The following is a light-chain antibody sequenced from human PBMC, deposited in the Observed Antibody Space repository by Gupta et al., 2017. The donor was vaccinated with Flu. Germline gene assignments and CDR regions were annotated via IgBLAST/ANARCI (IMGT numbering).Light chain of an antibody. CDR1: QSVSSY. Sequence: EIVLTQSPATLSLSPGERATLSCRASQSVSSYLAWYQQKPGQAPRLLISDASSRATAIPARFSGSGSGTEFTLTISSLQPEDFAVYYCQQRSNWPITFGQGTRLEIK. J-gene: IGKJ5*01. V-gene: IGKV3-11*01. CDR3: QQRSNWPIT. CDR2: DAS.